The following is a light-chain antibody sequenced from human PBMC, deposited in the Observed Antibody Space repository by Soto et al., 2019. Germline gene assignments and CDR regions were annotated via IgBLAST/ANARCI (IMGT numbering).Light chain of an antibody. CDR1: QSVSSY. CDR3: QQRSNWPPVT. J-gene: IGKJ4*01. V-gene: IGKV3-11*01. CDR2: DAS. Sequence: EIVLTQSPATLSLSPGERATLSCRASQSVSSYLAWYQQKPGQAPRLLIYDASNRATGIPARFSGSGSGTDFTPTISSLEPEDFEIYYCQQRSNWPPVTFGGGTKVEIK.